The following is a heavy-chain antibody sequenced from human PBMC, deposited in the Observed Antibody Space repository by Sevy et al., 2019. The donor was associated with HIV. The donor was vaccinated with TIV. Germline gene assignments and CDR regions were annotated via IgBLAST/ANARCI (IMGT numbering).Heavy chain of an antibody. Sequence: GGSLRLSCAASGFTFSSYAMHWVRQAPGKGLEWVAVISYDGSNKYYADSVKGRFTISRDNSKNTLYLQMNSLRAEDTAVYYCTRPTTQFYYYGMDVWGQGTTVTVSS. D-gene: IGHD1-1*01. CDR3: TRPTTQFYYYGMDV. V-gene: IGHV3-30-3*01. CDR2: ISYDGSNK. J-gene: IGHJ6*02. CDR1: GFTFSSYA.